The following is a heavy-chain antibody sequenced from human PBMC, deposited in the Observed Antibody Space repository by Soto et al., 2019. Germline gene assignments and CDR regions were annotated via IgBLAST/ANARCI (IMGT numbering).Heavy chain of an antibody. CDR3: ARSHCTNGVCYRSNDAFDI. CDR1: GGSISSGGDY. D-gene: IGHD2-8*01. CDR2: IYYSGNT. V-gene: IGHV4-31*03. Sequence: SETLSLTCTVSGGSISSGGDYWSWIRQHPGKGLEWIGYIYYSGNTYYNPSLKSRVIISVDTSKNQFSLKLSSVTAADTAVYYCARSHCTNGVCYRSNDAFDIWGQGTMVTVSS. J-gene: IGHJ3*02.